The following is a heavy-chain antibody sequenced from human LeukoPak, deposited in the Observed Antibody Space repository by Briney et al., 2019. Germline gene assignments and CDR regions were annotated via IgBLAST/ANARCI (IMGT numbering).Heavy chain of an antibody. CDR1: GFTFSSSG. V-gene: IGHV3-30*18. CDR3: AKDHDGAGGYSYGPGPFDY. D-gene: IGHD5-18*01. CDR2: ISYDGSKK. Sequence: PGRSLRLSCVASGFTFSSSGIHWVRQAPGKGQEWLAVISYDGSKKYYADSVKGRFTISRDNSKNTLYLQMNSLRAEDTAVYYCAKDHDGAGGYSYGPGPFDYWGQGTLVTVSS. J-gene: IGHJ4*02.